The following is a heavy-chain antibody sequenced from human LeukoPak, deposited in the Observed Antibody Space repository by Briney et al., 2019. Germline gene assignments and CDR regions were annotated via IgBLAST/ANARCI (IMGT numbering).Heavy chain of an antibody. D-gene: IGHD1-26*01. Sequence: PGGSLRLSCAASGFTFSSYSMNWVRQAPGKGPEWASSISSSSSYIYYADSVKGRFTISRDNAKNSLYLQMNSLRAEDTAVYYCARDLVMGATLGPFDYWGQGTLVTVSS. CDR1: GFTFSSYS. CDR2: ISSSSSYI. V-gene: IGHV3-21*01. CDR3: ARDLVMGATLGPFDY. J-gene: IGHJ4*02.